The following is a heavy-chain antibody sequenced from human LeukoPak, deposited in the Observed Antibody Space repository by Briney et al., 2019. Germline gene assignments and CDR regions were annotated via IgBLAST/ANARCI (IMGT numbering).Heavy chain of an antibody. CDR3: SRENGAFSPFGY. Sequence: PSETLSLTCTVSGGSMSTYYWTWIRQPPGKGLEWIGFIYYTGSTNYNPSLKSRVTISVDTSKNQLSLSLTSVTAADTAVYYCSRENGAFSPFGYWGQGTLVTVLS. CDR1: GGSMSTYY. J-gene: IGHJ4*02. V-gene: IGHV4-59*12. CDR2: IYYTGST. D-gene: IGHD2-8*01.